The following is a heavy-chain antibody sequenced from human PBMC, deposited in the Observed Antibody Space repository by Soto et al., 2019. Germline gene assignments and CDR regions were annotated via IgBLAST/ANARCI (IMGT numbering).Heavy chain of an antibody. CDR1: GYTFTDYH. CDR3: ARVPILGPTGDFDY. Sequence: QVHLVQSGAEVKRPGDSVKVSCQASGYTFTDYHIHWVRQAPGQGLEWMGRVTPGSGAVYYSPKFQGRVTLTRDTSISTAYMELTTLKFDDTAVFYCARVPILGPTGDFDYWGQGTLATVSS. CDR2: VTPGSGAV. J-gene: IGHJ4*02. D-gene: IGHD1-26*01. V-gene: IGHV1-2*02.